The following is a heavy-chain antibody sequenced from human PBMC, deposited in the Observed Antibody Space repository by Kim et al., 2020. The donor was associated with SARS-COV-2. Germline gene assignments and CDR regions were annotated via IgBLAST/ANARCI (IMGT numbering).Heavy chain of an antibody. D-gene: IGHD2-21*02. CDR1: GYTFTSYG. V-gene: IGHV1-18*01. CDR2: ISAYNGNT. J-gene: IGHJ6*02. CDR3: ARARSYCGGDCYPVQITYYYYGMDV. Sequence: ASVKVSRKASGYTFTSYGISWVRQAPGQGLEWMGWISAYNGNTNYAQKLQGRVTMTTDTSTSTAYMELRSLRSDDTAVYYCARARSYCGGDCYPVQITYYYYGMDVWGQGTTVTVSS.